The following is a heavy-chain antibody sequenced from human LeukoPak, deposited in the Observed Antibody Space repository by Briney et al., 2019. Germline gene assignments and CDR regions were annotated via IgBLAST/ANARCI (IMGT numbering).Heavy chain of an antibody. V-gene: IGHV3-7*01. J-gene: IGHJ4*02. Sequence: GGSLRLSCAASGFTFSTYWMTWVRQGPGKGLEWVANIRQDGGEAYYVDSVKGRFTISRDNAKNSLYLQMNSLRAEDTAVYYCARAMDIVVVVAAAYYFDYWGQGTLVTVSS. CDR3: ARAMDIVVVVAAAYYFDY. D-gene: IGHD2-15*01. CDR1: GFTFSTYW. CDR2: IRQDGGEA.